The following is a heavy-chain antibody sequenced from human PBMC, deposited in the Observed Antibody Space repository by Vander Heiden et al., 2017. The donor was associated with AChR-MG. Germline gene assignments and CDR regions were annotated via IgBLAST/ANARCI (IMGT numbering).Heavy chain of an antibody. J-gene: IGHJ4*02. D-gene: IGHD3-22*01. V-gene: IGHV3-7*01. CDR2: IKQDGSEK. CDR1: GFTFSRYW. Sequence: EVQLVESGGGLVQPGGSLRLSCAASGFTFSRYWMSWVRQAPGKGLEWVANIKQDGSEKYYVDSVKGRFTISRDNAKNSLYLQMNSLRAEDTAVYYCARDKTNHYYDSSGYYGSDWGQGTLVTVSS. CDR3: ARDKTNHYYDSSGYYGSD.